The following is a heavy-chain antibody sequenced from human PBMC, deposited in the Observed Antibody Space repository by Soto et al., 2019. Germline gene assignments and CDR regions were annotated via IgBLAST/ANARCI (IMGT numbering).Heavy chain of an antibody. J-gene: IGHJ4*02. Sequence: QVQLVQSGAEVKKPGASVKVSCKASGYTFTSYGISWVRQAPGQGLEWMGWISAYNGNTNYAQKLQGRVTMTTDTSTSTAYMELRSLSSDDTAVYYCASEIGDYDAGDYFDYWGQGTLVTVSS. D-gene: IGHD4-17*01. CDR2: ISAYNGNT. V-gene: IGHV1-18*01. CDR3: ASEIGDYDAGDYFDY. CDR1: GYTFTSYG.